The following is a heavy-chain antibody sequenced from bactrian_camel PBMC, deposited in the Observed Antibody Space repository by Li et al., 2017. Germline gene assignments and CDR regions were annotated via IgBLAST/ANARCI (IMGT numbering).Heavy chain of an antibody. CDR2: ITSGGST. CDR3: AAGLKWCRQGYPTADFRY. J-gene: IGHJ6*01. CDR1: EFTFSSYE. Sequence: VQLVESGGGLVQPGGSRRLSCAASEFTFSSYEMRWVRQAPGKGLEWVSTITSGGSTYYSDSVKGRFTISRDNAKNTLTLQMSSLKTDDTAMYYCAAGLKWCRQGYPTADFRYLGQGTQVTVS. V-gene: IGHV3S40*01. D-gene: IGHD2*01.